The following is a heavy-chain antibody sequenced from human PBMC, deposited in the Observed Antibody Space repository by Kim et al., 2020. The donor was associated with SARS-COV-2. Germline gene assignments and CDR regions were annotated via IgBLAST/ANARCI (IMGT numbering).Heavy chain of an antibody. V-gene: IGHV4-39*01. D-gene: IGHD2-8*01. CDR3: ARRKDRMYAH. J-gene: IGHJ4*02. Sequence: SETLSLTCTVSGGSISSSSYYWGWIRQPPGKGLEWIGSIYYSGSTYYNPSLKSRVTISVDTSKNQFSLKLSSVTAADTAVYYCARRKDRMYAHWGQGTLVTVSS. CDR2: IYYSGST. CDR1: GGSISSSSYY.